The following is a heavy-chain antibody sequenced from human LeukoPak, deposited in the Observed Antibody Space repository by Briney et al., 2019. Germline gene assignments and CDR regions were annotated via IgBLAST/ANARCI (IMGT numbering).Heavy chain of an antibody. J-gene: IGHJ4*02. V-gene: IGHV3-74*01. Sequence: HPGGSLRLSCAASGFSFSSYWMHWVRQAPGKGLVWVSRIYTDGIITSYADSVKGRFTISRDNAKNTLYLQMNSLRVEDTAVYYCARDRHGSGPDYWGQGTLVTVSS. CDR2: IYTDGIIT. D-gene: IGHD3-10*01. CDR1: GFSFSSYW. CDR3: ARDRHGSGPDY.